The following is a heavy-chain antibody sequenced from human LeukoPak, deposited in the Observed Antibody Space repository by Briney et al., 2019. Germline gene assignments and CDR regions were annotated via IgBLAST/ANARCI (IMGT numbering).Heavy chain of an antibody. CDR1: EFTVSSNY. D-gene: IGHD2-15*01. CDR3: ARAVYSGGMRGAFDI. V-gene: IGHV3-48*03. J-gene: IGHJ3*02. Sequence: GGSLRLSCAASEFTVSSNYMNWVRQAPGKGLEWVSYISSSGSTIYYADSVKGRFTFSRDNAKNSLYLQMNSLRAEDTAVYYCARAVYSGGMRGAFDIWGQGTMVTVSS. CDR2: ISSSGSTI.